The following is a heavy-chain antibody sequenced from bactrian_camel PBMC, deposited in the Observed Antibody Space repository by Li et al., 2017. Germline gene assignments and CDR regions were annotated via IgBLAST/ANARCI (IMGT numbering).Heavy chain of an antibody. CDR3: AIELWGFKGYEY. CDR1: GFVPTKRC. J-gene: IGHJ4*01. V-gene: IGHV3S60*01. CDR2: IYKRGGQI. D-gene: IGHD3*01. Sequence: QLVESGGASVQAGGSLTLSCEAAGFVPTKRCVGWFRQAPGKEREGIASIYKRGGQITYAESVEGRFIISRDDAKNTVYLQMNNLKSEDTAEYYCAIELWGFKGYEYWGQGTQVTVS.